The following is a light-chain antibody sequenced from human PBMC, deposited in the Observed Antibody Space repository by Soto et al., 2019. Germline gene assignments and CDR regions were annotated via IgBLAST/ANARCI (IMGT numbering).Light chain of an antibody. J-gene: IGLJ2*01. CDR2: LESSGSY. V-gene: IGLV4-60*03. CDR1: SRHSGNI. Sequence: QPVLTQSSSASASLGSSVKLTCTLTSRHSGNIIAWHQQQPGKAPRYLMKLESSGSYNKGSGVPDRFSGSSSGADRYLTISNLQSEDEADYYCETWDGVFGGGTKLTVL. CDR3: ETWDGV.